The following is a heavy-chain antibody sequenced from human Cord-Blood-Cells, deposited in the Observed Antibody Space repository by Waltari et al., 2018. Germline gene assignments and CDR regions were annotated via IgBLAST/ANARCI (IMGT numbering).Heavy chain of an antibody. D-gene: IGHD4-17*01. V-gene: IGHV3-7*01. Sequence: EVQLVESGGGLVQPGGSLRLSCAASGFTFSSYWMSWVSQAPGKGLEWVANIKQDGSEKYYVDSVKDRFTISRDNAKNSLYLQMNSLRAEDTAVYYCARDHDYGDYYFDYWGQGTLVTVSS. CDR3: ARDHDYGDYYFDY. J-gene: IGHJ4*02. CDR2: IKQDGSEK. CDR1: GFTFSSYW.